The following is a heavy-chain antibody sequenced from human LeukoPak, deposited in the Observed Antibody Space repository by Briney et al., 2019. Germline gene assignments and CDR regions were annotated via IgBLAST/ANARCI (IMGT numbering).Heavy chain of an antibody. J-gene: IGHJ4*02. V-gene: IGHV1-69*04. D-gene: IGHD5-18*01. CDR2: IIPILGIA. CDR1: GYSFTSYW. Sequence: KISCKGSGYSFTSYWIGWVRQAPGQGLEWMGRIIPILGIANYAQKFQGRVTITADKSTSTAYMELSSLRSEDTAVYYCARDTAMVGYYFDYWGQGTLVTVSS. CDR3: ARDTAMVGYYFDY.